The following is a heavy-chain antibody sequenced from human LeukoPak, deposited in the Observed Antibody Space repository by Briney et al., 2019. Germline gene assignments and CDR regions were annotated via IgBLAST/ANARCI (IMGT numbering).Heavy chain of an antibody. J-gene: IGHJ4*02. CDR2: IYYSGST. D-gene: IGHD3-10*01. Sequence: SETLSLTCTVSGGSISSSSYYWGWIRQPPGKGLEWIGSIYYSGSTYYNPSLKSRVTISVDTSKNQFSLKLSSVTPADTAVYYCARAMVYGSGSYKPRYYFDYWGQGTLVTVSS. CDR1: GGSISSSSYY. CDR3: ARAMVYGSGSYKPRYYFDY. V-gene: IGHV4-39*07.